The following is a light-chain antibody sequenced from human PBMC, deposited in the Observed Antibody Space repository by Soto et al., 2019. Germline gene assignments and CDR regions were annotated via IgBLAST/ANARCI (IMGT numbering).Light chain of an antibody. J-gene: IGLJ3*02. CDR3: TSYVGSNIWV. V-gene: IGLV2-8*01. CDR1: RVAVGAYKY. CDR2: EFS. Sequence: QSALTQPPSASGSPGRPVTIPSPGPRVAVGAYKYVSWYQHYPAKPPNLMIYEFSKRPPGVPDRFSGSKSGNTASLTVSGLQAEDEADYYCTSYVGSNIWVFGGGTKLTVL.